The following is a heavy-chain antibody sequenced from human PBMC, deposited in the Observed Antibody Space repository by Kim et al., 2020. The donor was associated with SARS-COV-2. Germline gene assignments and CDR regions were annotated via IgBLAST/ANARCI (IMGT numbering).Heavy chain of an antibody. CDR2: ISYDGSNK. CDR3: ARDLDYHDYSNYLGSPAVYYYYGMDV. V-gene: IGHV3-30-3*01. D-gene: IGHD4-4*01. CDR1: GFTFSSYA. J-gene: IGHJ6*02. Sequence: GGSLRLSCAASGFTFSSYAMHWVRQAPGKGLEWVAVISYDGSNKYYADSVKGRFTISRDNSKNTLYLQMNSLRAEDTAVYYCARDLDYHDYSNYLGSPAVYYYYGMDVWGQGTTVTVSS.